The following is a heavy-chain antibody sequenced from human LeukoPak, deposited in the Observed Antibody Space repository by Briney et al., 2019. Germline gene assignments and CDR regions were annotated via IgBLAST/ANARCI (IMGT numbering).Heavy chain of an antibody. CDR3: VREYPASFDY. Sequence: GGSLRLSCAASGFTFNNYWMHWIRQAPGKGLVWVSRIHSDGTTRYTDSVKDRFTISRDNAKNTLYLQMNSLRAEDTGVYYCVREYPASFDYWGQGALVTVSS. CDR2: IHSDGTT. CDR1: GFTFNNYW. V-gene: IGHV3-74*01. J-gene: IGHJ4*02.